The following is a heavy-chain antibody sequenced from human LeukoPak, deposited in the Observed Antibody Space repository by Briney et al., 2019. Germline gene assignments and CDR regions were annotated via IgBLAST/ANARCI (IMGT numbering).Heavy chain of an antibody. CDR1: GFTFSSNY. CDR3: ASARYSSGWHYYYYYYMDV. J-gene: IGHJ6*03. D-gene: IGHD6-19*01. Sequence: GGSLRLSWAASGFTFSSNYMSWVSQAPGKGLEWVAVIYSGGSTYYADSVKGRFTISRDNSKNTLYLQMNSLRAEDTAVYYCASARYSSGWHYYYYYYMDVWGKGTTVTVSS. V-gene: IGHV3-53*01. CDR2: IYSGGST.